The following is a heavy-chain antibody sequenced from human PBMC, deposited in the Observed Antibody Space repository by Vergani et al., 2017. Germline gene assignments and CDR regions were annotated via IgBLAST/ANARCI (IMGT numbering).Heavy chain of an antibody. D-gene: IGHD6-6*01. J-gene: IGHJ3*02. CDR1: GGSISSYY. V-gene: IGHV4-4*07. Sequence: QVQLQESGPGLVKPSETLSLTCTVSGGSISSYYWSWIRQPAGKGLEWIGRIYTSGSTNYNPSLKRRVSMSVDTSKNQFSLKMSYVTAADTDVYYCERGIIAATGAFDMGGEGKMVTVSS. CDR2: IYTSGST. CDR3: ERGIIAATGAFDM.